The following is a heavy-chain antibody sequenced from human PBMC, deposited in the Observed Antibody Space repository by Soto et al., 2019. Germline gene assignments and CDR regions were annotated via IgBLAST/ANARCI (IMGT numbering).Heavy chain of an antibody. CDR3: ARLQRSGYGNYYYYYGMDV. J-gene: IGHJ6*02. D-gene: IGHD3-3*01. Sequence: PGESLKISCKGSGYSFTSYWISWVRQMPGKGLEWMGRIDPSDSYTNYSPSFQGHVTISADKSISTAYLQWSSLKASDTAMYYCARLQRSGYGNYYYYYGMDVWGQGTTVTVS. CDR1: GYSFTSYW. V-gene: IGHV5-10-1*01. CDR2: IDPSDSYT.